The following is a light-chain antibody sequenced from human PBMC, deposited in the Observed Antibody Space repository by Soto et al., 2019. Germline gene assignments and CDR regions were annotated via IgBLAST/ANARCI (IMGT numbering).Light chain of an antibody. CDR1: QSINTF. Sequence: DIQMTQSPSSLSASVGDRVTITYRARQSINTFLNWYQQKPGMAPRLLIYAAYSLQSAVPSRFSGNASGTDFSLTISSLQPEDFATYYCQQTYSTLRPFGPGTKGDIK. J-gene: IGKJ3*01. V-gene: IGKV1-39*01. CDR3: QQTYSTLRP. CDR2: AAY.